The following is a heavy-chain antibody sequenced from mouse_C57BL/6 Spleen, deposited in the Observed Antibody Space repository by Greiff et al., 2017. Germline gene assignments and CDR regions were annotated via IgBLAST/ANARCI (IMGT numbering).Heavy chain of an antibody. CDR1: GYTFTSYW. Sequence: QVQLQQPGAELVKPGASVKLSCKASGYTFTSYWMHWVKQRPGQGLEWIGMIHPNSGSTNYNEKFKSKATLTVDKSSSTAYMQLSSLTSGDSAVYYCARWDYDAMDYWGQGTSVTVSS. V-gene: IGHV1-64*01. CDR2: IHPNSGST. CDR3: ARWDYDAMDY. J-gene: IGHJ4*01.